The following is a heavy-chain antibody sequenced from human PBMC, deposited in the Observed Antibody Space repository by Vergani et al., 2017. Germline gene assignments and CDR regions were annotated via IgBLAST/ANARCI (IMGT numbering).Heavy chain of an antibody. J-gene: IGHJ6*02. D-gene: IGHD2-21*02. V-gene: IGHV3-33*01. CDR3: AREIVVVTAIPDPYYYYYGMDV. CDR2: IWYDGSNK. CDR1: GFTFSSYG. Sequence: QVQLVESGGGVVQPGRSLRLSCAASGFTFSSYGMHWVRQAPGKGLAWVAVIWYDGSNKYYADSVKGRFTISRDNSKNTLYLQMNSLRAEDTAVYYCAREIVVVTAIPDPYYYYYGMDVWGQGTTVTVSS.